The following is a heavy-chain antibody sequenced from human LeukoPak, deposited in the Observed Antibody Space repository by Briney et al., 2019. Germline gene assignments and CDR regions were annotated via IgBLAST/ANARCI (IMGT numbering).Heavy chain of an antibody. J-gene: IGHJ4*02. V-gene: IGHV3-23*01. CDR1: GFTFGNYV. D-gene: IGHD2-21*01. CDR3: AKRGVVIRVILVGFHKEAYYFDS. Sequence: GGSLRLSCAASGFTFGNYVMNWVRQAPGKGLEWVAGISGSGGSTNYADSVKGRFTISRDNPKNTLYLQLNSLRAEDTAVYFCAKRGVVIRVILVGFHKEAYYFDSWGQGALVTVSS. CDR2: ISGSGGST.